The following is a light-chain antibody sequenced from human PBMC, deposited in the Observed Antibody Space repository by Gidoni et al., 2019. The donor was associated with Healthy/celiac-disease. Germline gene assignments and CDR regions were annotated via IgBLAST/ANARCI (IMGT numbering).Light chain of an antibody. CDR3: QQYYSTPPWT. CDR1: QSVFYSSNNKNY. Sequence: DIVMTQYPESLAVSLGERATINCKSSQSVFYSSNNKNYLAWYQQKPGHPPKLLIYRAYTRESGVPDRFSGSGSGTDFTLTISSLQAEDVAVYYCQQYYSTPPWTFXQXTKVEIK. J-gene: IGKJ1*01. V-gene: IGKV4-1*01. CDR2: RAY.